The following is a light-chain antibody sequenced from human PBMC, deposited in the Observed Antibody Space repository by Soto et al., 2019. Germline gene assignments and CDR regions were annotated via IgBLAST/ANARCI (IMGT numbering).Light chain of an antibody. CDR3: ATWDDRLSVVL. CDR2: RNN. J-gene: IGLJ2*01. CDR1: RSYIGSNY. V-gene: IGLV1-47*01. Sequence: QSLLTQPPSTSGTPGERVTISCSGGRSYIGSNYVYWYQHLPGTTPKLLIYRNNRRPSGVPDRLSGSKSGTSASLAISGLRSEDEGDYYCATWDDRLSVVLFGGGTKVTVL.